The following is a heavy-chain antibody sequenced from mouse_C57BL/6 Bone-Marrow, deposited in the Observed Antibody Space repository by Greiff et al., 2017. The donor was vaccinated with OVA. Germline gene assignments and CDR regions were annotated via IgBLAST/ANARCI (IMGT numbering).Heavy chain of an antibody. Sequence: VQLQQSGAELVRPGASVKLSCTASGFNIKDDYMHWVKQRPEQGLEWIGWIDPENGDTEYASKFQGKATITADTSSNTAYLQLSSLTSEDTAVYYCTCTPYYGNYVVAYWGQGTLVTVSA. CDR2: IDPENGDT. D-gene: IGHD2-10*01. CDR1: GFNIKDDY. V-gene: IGHV14-4*01. CDR3: TCTPYYGNYVVAY. J-gene: IGHJ3*01.